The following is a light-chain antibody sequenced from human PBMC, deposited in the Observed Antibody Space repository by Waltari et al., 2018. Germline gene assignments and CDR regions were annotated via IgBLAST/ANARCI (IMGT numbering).Light chain of an antibody. CDR1: SSDIGGYNY. V-gene: IGLV2-8*01. CDR2: EAN. CDR3: SSEAGSTWVV. Sequence: QSALTQPPSASGSPGQSVTISCTATSSDIGGYNYVSWYQQHPGKAPRLMLYEANKGPLGVLERFAGSKSGSTASLTVSGRQAEDEADYFCSSEAGSTWVVFGGGTKLTVL. J-gene: IGLJ2*01.